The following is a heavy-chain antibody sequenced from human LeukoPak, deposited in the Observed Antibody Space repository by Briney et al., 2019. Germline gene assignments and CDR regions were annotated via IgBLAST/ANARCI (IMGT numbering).Heavy chain of an antibody. Sequence: SETLSLTCSVSGGSNSGYYWSWIRQPPGKGLEWIGYIHSTGSTDYNPSLKSRVTMSVDTSKNQFSLKLGSVTAADTAVYYCARHLDYYGSGSYEYWGQGTLVTVSS. V-gene: IGHV4-59*08. CDR1: GGSNSGYY. CDR3: ARHLDYYGSGSYEY. J-gene: IGHJ4*02. D-gene: IGHD3-10*01. CDR2: IHSTGST.